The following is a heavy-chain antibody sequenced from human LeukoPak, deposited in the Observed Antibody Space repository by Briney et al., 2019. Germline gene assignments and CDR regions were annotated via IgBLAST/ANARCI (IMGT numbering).Heavy chain of an antibody. V-gene: IGHV4-34*01. CDR1: GGSFSGYY. D-gene: IGHD3-10*01. CDR2: INHSGST. CDR3: ARHPRSGSNNWFDP. Sequence: SETLSLTCAVYGGSFSGYYWSWIRQPPGKGLEWIGEINHSGSTNYNPSLKSRVTISVDTSKNQFSLKLSSVTAADTAVYYCARHPRSGSNNWFDPWGQGTLVSVSS. J-gene: IGHJ5*02.